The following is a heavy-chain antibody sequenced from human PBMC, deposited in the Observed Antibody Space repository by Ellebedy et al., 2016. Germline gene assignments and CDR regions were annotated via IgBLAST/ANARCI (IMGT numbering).Heavy chain of an antibody. CDR1: GFTFSSYS. CDR3: AKSTGRDGYRDAFDV. D-gene: IGHD5-24*01. Sequence: GGSLRLSXAASGFTFSSYSMNWVRQAPGKGLEWVSSISSSSSYIYYADSVKGRFTISRDNARNSLYLQMNSLRAEDTALYYCAKSTGRDGYRDAFDVWGQGTLVTVSS. CDR2: ISSSSSYI. V-gene: IGHV3-21*04. J-gene: IGHJ3*01.